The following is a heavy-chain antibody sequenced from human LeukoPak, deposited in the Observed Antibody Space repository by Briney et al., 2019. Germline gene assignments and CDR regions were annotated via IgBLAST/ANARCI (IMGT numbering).Heavy chain of an antibody. CDR3: ARYITMVRGAGFDP. CDR1: GGSVSSYY. CDR2: IYYSGST. Sequence: SETLSLTCTVSGGSVSSYYWSWIRQPPGKGLEWIGYIYYSGSTNYNPSLKSRVTISVDTSKNQFSLKLSSVTAADTAVYYCARYITMVRGAGFDPWGQGTLVTVSS. J-gene: IGHJ5*02. V-gene: IGHV4-59*02. D-gene: IGHD3-10*01.